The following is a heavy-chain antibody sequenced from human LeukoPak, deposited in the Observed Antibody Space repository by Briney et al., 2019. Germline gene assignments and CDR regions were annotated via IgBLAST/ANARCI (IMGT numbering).Heavy chain of an antibody. CDR1: VGSISSGSYY. V-gene: IGHV4-61*02. CDR2: IYTSGST. D-gene: IGHD2-15*01. Sequence: PSETLSLTCAVSVGSISSGSYYWSWIRQPAGKGLEWIVRIYTSGSTNYNPSLKSRDTISVDTSKNQFSLKLSSVTDADTAVYYCARATLVLYCSGGSCYSGGGYYYYYMDVWGKGTTVTISS. J-gene: IGHJ6*03. CDR3: ARATLVLYCSGGSCYSGGGYYYYYMDV.